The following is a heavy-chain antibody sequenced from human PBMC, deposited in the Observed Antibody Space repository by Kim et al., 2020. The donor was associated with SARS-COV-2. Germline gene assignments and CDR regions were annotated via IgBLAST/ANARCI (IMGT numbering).Heavy chain of an antibody. J-gene: IGHJ4*02. D-gene: IGHD3-10*01. Sequence: TYYAGSVKGRFTISRDDSKNTLYLQMNSLRAEDTAVYYCAKALEGSDSSWGQGTLVTVSS. V-gene: IGHV3-23*01. CDR2: T. CDR3: AKALEGSDSS.